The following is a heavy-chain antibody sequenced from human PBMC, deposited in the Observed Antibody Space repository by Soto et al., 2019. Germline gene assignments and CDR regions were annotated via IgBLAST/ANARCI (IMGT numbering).Heavy chain of an antibody. Sequence: PGESLKISCKGSGYSFTTYWIAWVRQMPGQGLEWVGVIYPGDYDTRYSPSFEGHVTISVNKSVSTAFLQWNSLKASDNAIYYCARHSTSTPKDYWGQGTLVTVSS. D-gene: IGHD6-13*01. CDR1: GYSFTTYW. CDR3: ARHSTSTPKDY. V-gene: IGHV5-51*01. J-gene: IGHJ4*01. CDR2: IYPGDYDT.